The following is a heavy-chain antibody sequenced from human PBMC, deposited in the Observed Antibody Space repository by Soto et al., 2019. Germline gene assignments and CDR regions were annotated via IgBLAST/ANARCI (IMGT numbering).Heavy chain of an antibody. Sequence: PSEPKSHSCTVSGGSIISRGYYWSWIHQHPGKGLEWIGYIYYSGSTYYNPSLKSRVTISVDTSKNQFSLKLSSVTAADTAVYYCARGESYYDSSPFYYFDYWGQGTLVTVS. J-gene: IGHJ4*02. CDR1: GGSIISRGYY. CDR3: ARGESYYDSSPFYYFDY. V-gene: IGHV4-31*03. CDR2: IYYSGST. D-gene: IGHD3-22*01.